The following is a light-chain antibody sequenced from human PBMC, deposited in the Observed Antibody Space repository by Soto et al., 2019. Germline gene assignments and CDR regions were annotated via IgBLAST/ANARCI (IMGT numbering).Light chain of an antibody. CDR1: QVISSA. CDR2: DAS. J-gene: IGKJ1*01. CDR3: QQYNTYWT. V-gene: IGKV1-13*02. Sequence: GDRVTITCRASQVISSALAWYQQKPGKPPKLLIYDASTLQSGVPSRFSGTASGTDFTLTINSLQPEDFATYYCQQYNTYWTFGQGTKVDIK.